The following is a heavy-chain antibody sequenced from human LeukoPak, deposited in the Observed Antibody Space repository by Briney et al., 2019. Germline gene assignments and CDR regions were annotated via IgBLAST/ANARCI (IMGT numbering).Heavy chain of an antibody. CDR1: GGSISSYY. CDR3: ARVVYGVGAFDI. Sequence: PSETLSLTCTVSGGSISSYYWSWIRQPPGKGLEWIGYIYYSGSTNYNPSLKSRVTISVDTSKNQFSLKLSSVTAADTAVYYCARVVYGVGAFDIWGQGTMVTVSS. V-gene: IGHV4-59*01. J-gene: IGHJ3*02. CDR2: IYYSGST. D-gene: IGHD4-17*01.